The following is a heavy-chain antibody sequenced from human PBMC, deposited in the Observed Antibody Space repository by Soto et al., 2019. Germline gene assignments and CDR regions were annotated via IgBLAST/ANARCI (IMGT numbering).Heavy chain of an antibody. CDR2: MYYSGST. CDR3: ARNGIAATLHYFDS. J-gene: IGHJ4*02. Sequence: SETLSLTCTVSGASTTSYYWSWIRQPPGKGLEWIGYMYYSGSTNYNPPLKSRVTISVDTSKSQFSLKLSSVTAADTAVYYCARNGIAATLHYFDSWGQGTLVTVSS. D-gene: IGHD6-13*01. CDR1: GASTTSYY. V-gene: IGHV4-59*08.